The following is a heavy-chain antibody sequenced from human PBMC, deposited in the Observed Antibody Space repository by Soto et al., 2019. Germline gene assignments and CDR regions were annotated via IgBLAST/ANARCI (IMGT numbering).Heavy chain of an antibody. CDR2: IRSDGTTI. Sequence: EAHLVESGGGLVQPGGSLRLSCAASGFTFSDNPMNWVRLAPGKGLEWVSHIRSDGTTIYYADSVKRRFTISRDNAKNSLYLHMNSLRDEDTAIYYCVRDHDFAFDTWGQGTLVTVSS. CDR1: GFTFSDNP. D-gene: IGHD2-21*02. J-gene: IGHJ4*02. V-gene: IGHV3-48*02. CDR3: VRDHDFAFDT.